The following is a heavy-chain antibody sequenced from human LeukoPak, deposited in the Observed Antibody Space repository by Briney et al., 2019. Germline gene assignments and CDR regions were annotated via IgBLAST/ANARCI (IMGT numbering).Heavy chain of an antibody. CDR2: IYYSGST. V-gene: IGHV4-31*03. D-gene: IGHD5-24*01. CDR3: ARGEMATIFDY. J-gene: IGHJ4*02. Sequence: SQTLSLTCTVFGGSISSGGYYWSWTRQHPGKGLEWIGYIYYSGSTYYNPSLKSRVTISVDTSKNQFSLKLSSVTAADAAVYYCARGEMATIFDYWGQGTLVTVSS. CDR1: GGSISSGGYY.